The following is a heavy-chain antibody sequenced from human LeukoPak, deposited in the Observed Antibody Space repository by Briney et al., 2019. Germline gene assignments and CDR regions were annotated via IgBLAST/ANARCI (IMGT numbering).Heavy chain of an antibody. CDR3: ARGVEYSSSWYPDWLFDY. Sequence: SETLPLTCTVSGGSIRSSYYYWGWIRQPPGKGLEWIGYIYHSGSTYYNPSLKSRVTISVDRSKNQFSLKLSSVTAADTAVYYCARGVEYSSSWYPDWLFDYWGQGTLVTVSS. CDR2: IYHSGST. CDR1: GGSIRSSYYY. D-gene: IGHD6-13*01. V-gene: IGHV4-39*07. J-gene: IGHJ4*02.